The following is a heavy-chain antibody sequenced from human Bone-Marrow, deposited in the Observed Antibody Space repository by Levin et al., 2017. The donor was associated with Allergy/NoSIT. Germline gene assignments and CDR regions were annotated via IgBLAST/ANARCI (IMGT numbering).Heavy chain of an antibody. Sequence: SGPTLVKPTQTLTLTCTFSGFSLSPRAVGVGWIRQPPGKALEWLALIYWDDDNHYSPSLRDRITITKDTSKNQVVFRMTNMDPVDTATYFCAHGSGWLFDHWGPGTLVTVSS. J-gene: IGHJ4*02. CDR3: AHGSGWLFDH. V-gene: IGHV2-5*02. CDR2: IYWDDDN. D-gene: IGHD6-19*01. CDR1: GFSLSPRAVG.